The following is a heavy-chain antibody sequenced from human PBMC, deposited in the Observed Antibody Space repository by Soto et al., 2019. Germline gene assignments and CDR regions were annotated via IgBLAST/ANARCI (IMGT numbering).Heavy chain of an antibody. CDR1: GYTFTGYY. CDR3: ARDLSVLPVAPPGWFDP. J-gene: IGHJ5*02. D-gene: IGHD6-19*01. CDR2: INPNSGGT. V-gene: IGHV1-2*02. Sequence: GASVKVSCKASGYTFTGYYMHWVRQAPGQGLEWMGWINPNSGGTNYAQKFQGRVTMTRDTSISTAYMELSRLRSDDTAVYYCARDLSVLPVAPPGWFDPWGQGTLVTVSS.